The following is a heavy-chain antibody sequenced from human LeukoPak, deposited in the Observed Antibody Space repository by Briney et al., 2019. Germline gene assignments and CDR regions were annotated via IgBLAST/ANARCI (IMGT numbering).Heavy chain of an antibody. Sequence: GGSLRLSCAASGFTVSSNYMSWVRQAPGKGLEWVSVIYSGGSTYYADSVKGRFTISRDNAKNSLYLQMNSLRAEDTALYYCAKVGDGSHYFDYWGQGTLVTVSS. J-gene: IGHJ4*02. CDR3: AKVGDGSHYFDY. V-gene: IGHV3-53*05. CDR1: GFTVSSNY. CDR2: IYSGGST. D-gene: IGHD5-24*01.